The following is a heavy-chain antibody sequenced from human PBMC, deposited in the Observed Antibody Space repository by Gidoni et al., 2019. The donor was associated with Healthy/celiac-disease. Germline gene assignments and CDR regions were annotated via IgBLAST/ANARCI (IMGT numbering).Heavy chain of an antibody. D-gene: IGHD2-21*01. V-gene: IGHV4-59*01. CDR2: IYYSGST. J-gene: IGHJ3*02. CDR3: ARFKHTPRGAFDI. CDR1: GGSISSYY. Sequence: QVQLQESGPGLVKPSETLSLTCTVSGGSISSYYWSWIRQPPGKGLEWIGYIYYSGSTNYNPSLKSRVTISVDTSKNQFSLKLSSVTAADTAVYYCARFKHTPRGAFDIWGQGTMVTVSS.